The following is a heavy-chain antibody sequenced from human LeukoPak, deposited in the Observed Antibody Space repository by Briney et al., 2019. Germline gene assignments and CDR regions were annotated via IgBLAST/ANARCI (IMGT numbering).Heavy chain of an antibody. V-gene: IGHV1-8*01. CDR3: AKAMLLVAWVERYYFDY. Sequence: ASVKVSCKASGYTFTSYDINWVRQATGQGLEWMGWMNPNSGNTGYAQKFQGRVTMTRNTSISTAYMELSSLRSEDTAVYYCAKAMLLVAWVERYYFDYWGQGTLVTVSS. J-gene: IGHJ4*02. D-gene: IGHD3-22*01. CDR1: GYTFTSYD. CDR2: MNPNSGNT.